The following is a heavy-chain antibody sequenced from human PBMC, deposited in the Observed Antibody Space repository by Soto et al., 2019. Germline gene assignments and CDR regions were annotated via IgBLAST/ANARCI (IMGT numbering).Heavy chain of an antibody. J-gene: IGHJ5*02. CDR1: GFTFSTYW. CDR3: ARVRTGSYNWFDP. Sequence: HPGGSLRLSCAASGFTFSTYWMHWVRQAPGKGLVWVSRINSDGSRTTYADSVKGRFTISRDNAKNTLYLQMNSLRAEDTAVYYCARVRTGSYNWFDPWGQGTLVTVSS. CDR2: INSDGSRT. D-gene: IGHD3-10*01. V-gene: IGHV3-74*01.